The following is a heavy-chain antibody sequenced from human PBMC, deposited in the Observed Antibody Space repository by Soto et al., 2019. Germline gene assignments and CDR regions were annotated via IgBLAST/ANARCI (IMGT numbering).Heavy chain of an antibody. J-gene: IGHJ6*02. CDR2: IIPIFGTA. Sequence: SVKVSCKASGGTFSSYAISWVRQAPGQGLEWMGGIIPIFGTANYAQKFQGRVTITADESTSTAYMELSSLRSEDTAVYYCAELRGYYYGMDVWGQGTTVTVSS. CDR1: GGTFSSYA. V-gene: IGHV1-69*13. D-gene: IGHD1-26*01. CDR3: AELRGYYYGMDV.